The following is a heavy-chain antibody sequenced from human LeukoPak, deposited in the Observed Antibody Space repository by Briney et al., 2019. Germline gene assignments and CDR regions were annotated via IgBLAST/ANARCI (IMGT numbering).Heavy chain of an antibody. CDR1: GYTFTGYY. J-gene: IGHJ6*03. CDR2: ISPNSGGT. V-gene: IGHV1-2*02. D-gene: IGHD3-10*01. CDR3: AREPYDSGSFRTDYYYMDV. Sequence: ASVKVSCKASGYTFTGYYMHWVRQAPGHGLEWMGWISPNSGGTNYAQKFQGRVTMTRDTSINTACMELSRLRSDDTAVYYCAREPYDSGSFRTDYYYMDVWGKGTTVTISS.